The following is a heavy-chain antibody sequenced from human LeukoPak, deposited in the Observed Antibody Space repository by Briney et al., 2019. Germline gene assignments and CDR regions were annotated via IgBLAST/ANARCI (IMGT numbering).Heavy chain of an antibody. CDR2: INPNSGGT. CDR1: GYTFTGYY. J-gene: IGHJ5*02. CDR3: ARLGIDRYLPIAKRWFDP. Sequence: ASVKVSCKASGYTFTGYYMHWVRQAPGQGLEWMGWINPNSGGTNYAQKFQGRVTMTRDTSISTAYMELSRLRSDDTAVYYCARLGIDRYLPIAKRWFDPWGQGTQVTVSS. V-gene: IGHV1-2*02. D-gene: IGHD1-26*01.